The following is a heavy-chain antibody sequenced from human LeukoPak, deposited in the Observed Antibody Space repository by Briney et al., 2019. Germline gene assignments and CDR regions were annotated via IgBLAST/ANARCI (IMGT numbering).Heavy chain of an antibody. Sequence: ASVKVSCKASGYTFTGYYMHWVRQAPGQGLEWMGWINSNSGGTNYAQKFQGWVTMTRDTSISTAYMELSRLRSDDTAVYYCAREVPLTLYYYDSSGYYDYWGQGTLVTVSS. CDR3: AREVPLTLYYYDSSGYYDY. CDR1: GYTFTGYY. CDR2: INSNSGGT. V-gene: IGHV1-2*04. D-gene: IGHD3-22*01. J-gene: IGHJ4*02.